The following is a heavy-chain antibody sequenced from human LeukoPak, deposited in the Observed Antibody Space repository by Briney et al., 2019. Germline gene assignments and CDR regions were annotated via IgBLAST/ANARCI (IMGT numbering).Heavy chain of an antibody. CDR1: GFIFSSYA. J-gene: IGHJ4*02. V-gene: IGHV3-23*01. CDR2: IRGSGGST. CDR3: AKRMISIAAAGTMDY. D-gene: IGHD6-13*01. Sequence: LRLSYAASGFIFSSYAMRWVRQAPGRGLEWGSAIRGSGGSTYYADSVKGRFTISRGNSKNTLYLQMNSLRAEDTAVYYCAKRMISIAAAGTMDYWGQGTLVTVSS.